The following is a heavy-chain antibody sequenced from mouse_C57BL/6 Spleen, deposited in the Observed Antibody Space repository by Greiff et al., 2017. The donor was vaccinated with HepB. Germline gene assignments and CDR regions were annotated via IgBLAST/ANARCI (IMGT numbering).Heavy chain of an antibody. CDR2: IYPSDSET. Sequence: QVQLQQPGAELVRPGSSVKLSCKASGYTFTSYWMDWVKQRPGQGLEWIGNIYPSDSETHYNQKFKDKATLTVDKSSSTAYMQLSSLTSEDSAVYYCARSGGYYAYYFDYWGQGTTLTVSS. D-gene: IGHD2-3*01. J-gene: IGHJ2*01. V-gene: IGHV1-61*01. CDR3: ARSGGYYAYYFDY. CDR1: GYTFTSYW.